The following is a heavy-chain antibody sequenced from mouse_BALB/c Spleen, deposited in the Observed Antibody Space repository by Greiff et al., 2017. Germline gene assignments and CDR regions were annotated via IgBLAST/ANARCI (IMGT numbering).Heavy chain of an antibody. CDR3: AEARGLLLRSWFAY. V-gene: IGHV5-6-5*01. J-gene: IGHJ3*01. Sequence: EVQLVESGGGLVKPGGSLKLSCAASGFTFSSYAMSWVRQTPEKRLEWVASISSGGSTYYPDSVKGRFTISRDNARNILYLQMSSLRSEDTAMYYCAEARGLLLRSWFAYWGQGTLVTVSA. CDR2: ISSGGST. D-gene: IGHD1-1*01. CDR1: GFTFSSYA.